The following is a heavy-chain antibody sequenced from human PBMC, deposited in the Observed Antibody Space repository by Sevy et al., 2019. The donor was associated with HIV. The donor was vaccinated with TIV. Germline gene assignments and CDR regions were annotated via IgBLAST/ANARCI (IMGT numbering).Heavy chain of an antibody. CDR2: ISNTGDSE. J-gene: IGHJ4*02. V-gene: IGHV3-48*03. CDR3: TRDLPPSATTVAHFDY. Sequence: GGSLRLSCAASGFRFSSFEMSWVRQAPGKGLEWVSYISNTGDSEYYSDSVKGRFTISRDTASNSLYLQMSSLRAEDTAIYYCTRDLPPSATTVAHFDYWGQGTLVTVSS. D-gene: IGHD4-17*01. CDR1: GFRFSSFE.